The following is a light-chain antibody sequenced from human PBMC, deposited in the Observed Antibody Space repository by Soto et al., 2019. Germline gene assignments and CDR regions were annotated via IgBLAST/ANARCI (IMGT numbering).Light chain of an antibody. CDR3: GTWDTSLSAYG. J-gene: IGLJ1*01. CDR2: DNE. Sequence: QTVLTQPPSVSAASGQKVTISCSGSRSNIGDNYVSWYQLLPGAAPNLLISDNERRPSGIPDRFSGSKSGTTATLAIAGLQTADEAEYYCGTWDTSLSAYGFADGTKVTVL. V-gene: IGLV1-51*01. CDR1: RSNIGDNY.